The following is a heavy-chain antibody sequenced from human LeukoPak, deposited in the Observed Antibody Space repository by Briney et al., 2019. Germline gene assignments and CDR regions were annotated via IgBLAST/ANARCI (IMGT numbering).Heavy chain of an antibody. Sequence: GGSLRLSCAASGFTVITNDMTWVRQAPGKGLEWVSVLYSDGNTKYADSVQGRFTISRNNSKNTLYLEMNSLSPDDTAAYYCARGVEPLAANTLAYWGQGTLVTVSS. D-gene: IGHD1-14*01. J-gene: IGHJ4*02. CDR2: LYSDGNT. V-gene: IGHV3-53*01. CDR1: GFTVITND. CDR3: ARGVEPLAANTLAY.